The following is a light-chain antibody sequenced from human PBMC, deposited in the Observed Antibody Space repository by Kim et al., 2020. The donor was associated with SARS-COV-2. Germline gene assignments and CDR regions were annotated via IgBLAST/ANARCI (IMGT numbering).Light chain of an antibody. CDR2: RDS. J-gene: IGLJ2*01. V-gene: IGLV3-9*01. Sequence: SYELTQPLSVSVALGQTARITCGGNNIGSKNVHWYQQKPGQAPVLVIYRDSNRPSGIPERFSGSNSENTATLTISRAQAGDVADYYCQVWDSSTVVFGGGTQLTVL. CDR3: QVWDSSTVV. CDR1: NIGSKN.